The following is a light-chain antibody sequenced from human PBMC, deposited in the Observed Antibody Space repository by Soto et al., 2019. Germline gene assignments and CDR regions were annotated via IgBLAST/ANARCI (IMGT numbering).Light chain of an antibody. J-gene: IGLJ2*01. V-gene: IGLV2-14*01. Sequence: QSALTQPASVSGSPGQSITISCTGTSSDVGGYNYVSWYQQHPGKAPKLMXXXVSNXPXXXXXXXSGSKSGNTASLTISGXXXXDXAXYYCSSYTSSIVVFGGGTKLTVL. CDR1: SSDVGGYNY. CDR2: XVS. CDR3: SSYTSSIVV.